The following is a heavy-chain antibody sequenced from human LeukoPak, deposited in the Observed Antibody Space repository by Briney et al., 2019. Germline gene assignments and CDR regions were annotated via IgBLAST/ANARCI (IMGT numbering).Heavy chain of an antibody. CDR1: AGSISTYY. CDR3: ARDLVGSSDAFDI. Sequence: SETLSLTCTVSAGSISTYYWSWIRQPPGKGLEWIGCIYYSGSANYNPSLKSRVTMSVDTSKNQFSLKLSSVTAADTAVYYCARDLVGSSDAFDIWGQGTMVTVSS. D-gene: IGHD2-2*01. V-gene: IGHV4-59*12. CDR2: IYYSGSA. J-gene: IGHJ3*02.